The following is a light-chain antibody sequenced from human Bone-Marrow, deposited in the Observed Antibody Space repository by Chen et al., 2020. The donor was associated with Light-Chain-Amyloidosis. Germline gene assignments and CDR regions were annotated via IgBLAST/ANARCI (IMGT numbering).Light chain of an antibody. CDR2: GSS. CDR1: QTISSNY. V-gene: IGKV3-20*01. Sequence: EIVLTQSPGTLSLSPGEGANLSCRASQTISSNYLTWYQQKFGHAPRLLMYGSSSRATGIPDRFTGSGSVTDFTLTINRLETEDCAMYYCQQYGTSPLTFGAGTKVEIQ. J-gene: IGKJ4*01. CDR3: QQYGTSPLT.